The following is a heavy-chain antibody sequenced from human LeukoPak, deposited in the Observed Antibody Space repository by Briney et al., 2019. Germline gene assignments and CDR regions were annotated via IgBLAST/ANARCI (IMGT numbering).Heavy chain of an antibody. Sequence: PSETLSLTCAVYSGSFSGYYWNWICQPPGKGLEWIGEINQSGSTKYNPSLESRVTISVDTSKNQFSLKLSSMTAADTAVYYCARGPGSGSYFAWFDTWGQGALVTVSS. CDR3: ARGPGSGSYFAWFDT. CDR2: INQSGST. D-gene: IGHD3-10*01. V-gene: IGHV4-34*01. J-gene: IGHJ5*02. CDR1: SGSFSGYY.